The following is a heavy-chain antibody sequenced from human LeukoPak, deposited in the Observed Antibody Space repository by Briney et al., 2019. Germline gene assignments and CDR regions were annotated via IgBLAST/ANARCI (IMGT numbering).Heavy chain of an antibody. CDR2: IYTSGST. V-gene: IGHV4-4*07. J-gene: IGHJ4*02. Sequence: PSETLSLTCTVSGGSISSYYWSWIRQPAGKGLEWIGRIYTSGSTNYNPSLKSRVTISVDKSKNQFSLKLSSVTAADTAVYYCARDGYDILTGYRSGPKYYFDYWGRGTLVTVSS. D-gene: IGHD3-9*01. CDR1: GGSISSYY. CDR3: ARDGYDILTGYRSGPKYYFDY.